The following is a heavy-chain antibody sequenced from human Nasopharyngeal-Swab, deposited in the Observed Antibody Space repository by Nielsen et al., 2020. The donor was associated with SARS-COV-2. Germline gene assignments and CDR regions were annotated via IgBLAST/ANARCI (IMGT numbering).Heavy chain of an antibody. V-gene: IGHV4-39*07. Sequence: WIRQPPGKGLEWIGTIFSSGSTYNPSLKSRVTMSVDTSKNQFSLKLTSVTAADTAVYYCAGDESGDYLGLPFDHWGRGTLVTVSS. CDR2: IFSSGST. CDR3: AGDESGDYLGLPFDH. J-gene: IGHJ4*02. D-gene: IGHD4-17*01.